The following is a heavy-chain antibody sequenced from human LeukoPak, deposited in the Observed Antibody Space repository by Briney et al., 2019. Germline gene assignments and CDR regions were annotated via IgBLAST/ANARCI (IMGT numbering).Heavy chain of an antibody. CDR1: GFTFSSYA. CDR3: AKDHIRRDGYSDFDY. Sequence: GGSLRLSCAASGFTFSSYALSWVRQAPGKGLGWVSGISDSCTGTYYADSVKGRFTISSYNYKNTLFLQMNSLRAEDTAVYYCAKDHIRRDGYSDFDYWGQGTLVTVSS. D-gene: IGHD5-24*01. CDR2: ISDSCTGT. V-gene: IGHV3-23*01. J-gene: IGHJ4*02.